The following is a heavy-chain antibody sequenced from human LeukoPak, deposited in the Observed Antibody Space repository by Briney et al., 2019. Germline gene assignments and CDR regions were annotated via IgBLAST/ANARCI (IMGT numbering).Heavy chain of an antibody. V-gene: IGHV3-23*01. CDR1: GFTFSSYA. CDR2: ISGSGGST. J-gene: IGHJ4*02. CDR3: ARQPQYYYDSSAYWNY. Sequence: GGSLRLSCAASGFTFSSYAMNWVRQAPGMGLRWVSAISGSGGSTYYADSVKGRFTISRDDSKNTLYLQMNSLRAEDTAVYYCARQPQYYYDSSAYWNYWGQGTLVTVSS. D-gene: IGHD3-22*01.